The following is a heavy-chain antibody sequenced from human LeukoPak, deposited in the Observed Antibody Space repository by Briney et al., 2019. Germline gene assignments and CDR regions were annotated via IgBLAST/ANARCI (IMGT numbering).Heavy chain of an antibody. J-gene: IGHJ4*02. D-gene: IGHD6-19*01. CDR1: GGSISSSSYY. CDR3: VREVLRSGWWFDY. Sequence: PSETLSLSCTVSGGSISSSSYYWGWIRQPPGKGLEWIGSIYYSGSTYYNPSLKSRVTISVDTSKNQFSLKLSSVTAADTAVYCCVREVLRSGWWFDYWGQGTLVTVSS. V-gene: IGHV4-39*07. CDR2: IYYSGST.